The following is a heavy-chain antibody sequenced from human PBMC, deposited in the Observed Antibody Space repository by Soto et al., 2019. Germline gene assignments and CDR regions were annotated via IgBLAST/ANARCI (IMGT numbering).Heavy chain of an antibody. CDR1: GGSISSGGYY. CDR3: ASVYGDSFFVY. CDR2: IYYSGNT. V-gene: IGHV4-31*03. D-gene: IGHD4-17*01. J-gene: IGHJ4*02. Sequence: QVQLQESGPGLVKPSQTLSLTCTVSGGSISSGGYYWSWIRQHPGKGLEWIGYIYYSGNTYYTPSLKNGVIISVDTSKNQFSLKLSSVTAADTAVYYCASVYGDSFFVYLCQGTLVTVSS.